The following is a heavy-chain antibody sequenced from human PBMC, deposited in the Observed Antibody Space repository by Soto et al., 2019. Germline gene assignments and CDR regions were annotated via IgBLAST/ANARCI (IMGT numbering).Heavy chain of an antibody. CDR2: ISNSGGSA. D-gene: IGHD6-19*01. J-gene: IGHJ1*01. CDR3: ATPVAVAGPQEYFQH. CDR1: GYTFTSYG. Sequence: SCKASGYTFTSYGISWVRQAPGKGLEWVSVISNSGGSAYNADSVKGRFTISRDNSKNTLYLQMNSLRAEDTAVYYCATPVAVAGPQEYFQHWGQGTLVTVSS. V-gene: IGHV3-23*01.